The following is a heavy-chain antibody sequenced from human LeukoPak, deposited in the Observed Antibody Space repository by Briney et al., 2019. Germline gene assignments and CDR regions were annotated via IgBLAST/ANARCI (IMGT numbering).Heavy chain of an antibody. J-gene: IGHJ5*02. D-gene: IGHD3-10*01. CDR3: ARGRGNMVRGNGWFDP. CDR2: INPSGGST. CDR1: GYTFTSYY. V-gene: IGHV1-46*01. Sequence: ASVKVSCKASGYTFTSYYMHWVRQAPGQGLEWMGIINPSGGSTSYAQKFQGRVTMTRDTSTSTVYMELSSLRSEDTAVYYCARGRGNMVRGNGWFDPWGQGTLVTVSS.